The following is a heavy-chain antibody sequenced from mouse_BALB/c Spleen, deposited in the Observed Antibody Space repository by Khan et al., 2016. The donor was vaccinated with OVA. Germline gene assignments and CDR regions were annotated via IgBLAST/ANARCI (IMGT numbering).Heavy chain of an antibody. Sequence: VQLKESGAELARPGASVKMSCKASGYSFTNYMMHWVKQRPGQGLEWIGDINPSNDYSNYNQNFKDKATLTADKSSSTAYMQLSSLTSEDSAVYYCARGGYGSFGFWGQGTLVTVSA. J-gene: IGHJ3*01. D-gene: IGHD1-1*01. V-gene: IGHV1-4*01. CDR2: INPSNDYS. CDR1: GYSFTNYM. CDR3: ARGGYGSFGF.